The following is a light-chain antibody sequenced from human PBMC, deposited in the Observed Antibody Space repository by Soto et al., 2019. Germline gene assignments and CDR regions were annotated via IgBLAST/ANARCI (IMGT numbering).Light chain of an antibody. V-gene: IGKV1-5*01. J-gene: IGKJ2*01. CDR3: PHYGGLYT. CDR1: QSVYSW. CDR2: DDS. Sequence: DFHMTQSPSTLSASVGDRVTITCRTSQSVYSWLAWYQQKPGKAPKLLIFDDSILQSGVPSRFNGSASGTEFTLTISSLQPDDFATYYCPHYGGLYTYGQGTKLEIK.